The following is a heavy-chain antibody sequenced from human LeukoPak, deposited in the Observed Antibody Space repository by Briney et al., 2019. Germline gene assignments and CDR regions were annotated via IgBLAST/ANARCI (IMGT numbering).Heavy chain of an antibody. CDR2: IYYSGST. Sequence: SETLSLTCTVSGGSISSSSYYWGWIRQPPGKGLEWIGSIYYSGSTYYNPSLKSRVTISVDTSKNQFSLKLSSVTAADTAVYYCARLDDFNSLTGGTYNWSDPWGQGTLVTVSS. V-gene: IGHV4-39*01. CDR1: GGSISSSSYY. D-gene: IGHD3-3*01. CDR3: ARLDDFNSLTGGTYNWSDP. J-gene: IGHJ5*02.